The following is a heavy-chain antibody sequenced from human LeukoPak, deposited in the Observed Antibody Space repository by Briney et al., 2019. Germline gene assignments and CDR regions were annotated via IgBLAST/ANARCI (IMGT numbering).Heavy chain of an antibody. D-gene: IGHD2-15*01. Sequence: PGGSLRLSCAASGFTFSSYSMNWVRQAPGKGLEWVSSISSSSSYIYYADSVKGRFTISRDNAKNTLYLQMNSLRAEDTAVYYCARALVAATPHDAFDIWGQGTMVTVSS. CDR1: GFTFSSYS. J-gene: IGHJ3*02. V-gene: IGHV3-21*01. CDR3: ARALVAATPHDAFDI. CDR2: ISSSSSYI.